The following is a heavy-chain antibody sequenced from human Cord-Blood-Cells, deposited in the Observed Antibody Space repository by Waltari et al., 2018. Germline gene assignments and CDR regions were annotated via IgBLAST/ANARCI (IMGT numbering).Heavy chain of an antibody. CDR2: IYHSGST. V-gene: IGHV4-4*02. CDR3: ARALRWNENWFDP. D-gene: IGHD1-1*01. Sequence: QVQLQDSGPGLVTPSGTLSLTCAVSGGSISSSNWWIGEIYHSGSTNYNPSLKSRVTISVDKSKNQFSLKLSSVTAADTAVYYCARALRWNENWFDPWGQGTLVTVSS. CDR1: GGSISSSNW. J-gene: IGHJ5*02.